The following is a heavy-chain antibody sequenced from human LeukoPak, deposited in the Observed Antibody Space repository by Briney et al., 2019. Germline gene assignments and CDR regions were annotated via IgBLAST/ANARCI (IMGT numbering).Heavy chain of an antibody. V-gene: IGHV3-30*02. CDR2: IRSDGSNK. D-gene: IGHD3-22*01. CDR3: ARVLKTYYYDSSGYYDY. Sequence: GGSLRLSCAASGFTFGSYGMHWVRQAPGKGLEWVTFIRSDGSNKYYADSVKGRFTISRDNSKNTLYLQMNTLIADDTAVYYCARVLKTYYYDSSGYYDYWGQGTLVTVSS. J-gene: IGHJ4*02. CDR1: GFTFGSYG.